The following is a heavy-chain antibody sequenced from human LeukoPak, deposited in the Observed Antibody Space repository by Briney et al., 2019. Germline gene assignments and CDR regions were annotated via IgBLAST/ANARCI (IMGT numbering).Heavy chain of an antibody. J-gene: IGHJ2*01. CDR1: GYTLTELS. V-gene: IGHV1-24*01. CDR3: ATRYDFWSGYPYWYFDL. D-gene: IGHD3-3*01. CDR2: FDPEDGET. Sequence: ASVKVSCKVSGYTLTELSMHWVRQAPGKGLEWMGGFDPEDGETIYAQKFQGRVTMTEDTSTDTAYMELSSLRSEDTAVYYCATRYDFWSGYPYWYFDLWGRGTLVTVSS.